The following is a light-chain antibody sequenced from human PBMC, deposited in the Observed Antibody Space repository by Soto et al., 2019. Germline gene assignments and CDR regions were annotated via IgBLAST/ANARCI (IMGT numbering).Light chain of an antibody. CDR1: QSVSSN. V-gene: IGKV3-15*01. CDR2: GAS. Sequence: IVMTQSPATLSVSPGERATLSCRASQSVSSNFAWYQQKPGQAPRLLIYGASTRATGIPARFSGSGSGTEFTLTISSLQSEDFAVYYCQQYNNWLYTFGQGTKVDIK. CDR3: QQYNNWLYT. J-gene: IGKJ2*01.